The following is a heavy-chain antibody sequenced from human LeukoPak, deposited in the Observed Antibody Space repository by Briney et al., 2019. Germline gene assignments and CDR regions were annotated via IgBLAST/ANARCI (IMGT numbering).Heavy chain of an antibody. CDR1: GFTFNTNA. CDR2: ITSTGGTT. V-gene: IGHV3-23*01. D-gene: IGHD3-10*01. Sequence: GGSLILSCAASGFTFNTNAMSWVRQAPGKGLEWVSAITSTGGTTYYADSVKGRFTISRDNSRNTLYLQMDSLRAEDTAIYYCGCYYGSGTYYDYWGQGTLVTISS. CDR3: GCYYGSGTYYDY. J-gene: IGHJ4*02.